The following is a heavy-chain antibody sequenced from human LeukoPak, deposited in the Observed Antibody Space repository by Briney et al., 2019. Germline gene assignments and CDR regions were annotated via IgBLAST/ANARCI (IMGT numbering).Heavy chain of an antibody. CDR2: IRYDGSNK. CDR1: GFTFSNYG. CDR3: AKDKGGARIYFDY. Sequence: PGGSLRLSCAVSGFTFSNYGMLWVRQAPGKGLEWVALIRYDGSNKYYADSVKGRFNISRDISKNMLYLQMNSLRAEDTALYYCAKDKGGARIYFDYWGQGTLVTVSS. D-gene: IGHD1-26*01. V-gene: IGHV3-30*02. J-gene: IGHJ4*02.